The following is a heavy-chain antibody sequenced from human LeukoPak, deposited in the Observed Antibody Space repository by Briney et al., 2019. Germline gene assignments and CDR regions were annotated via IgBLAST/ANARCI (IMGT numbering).Heavy chain of an antibody. J-gene: IGHJ3*02. CDR1: GFTFSSYS. CDR2: ISSSSSYI. V-gene: IGHV3-21*01. D-gene: IGHD3-10*01. Sequence: GGSLRLSCAASGFTFSSYSMNRVRQAPGKGLEWVSSISSSSSYIYYADSVKGRFTISRDNAKNSLYLQMNSLRAEDTAVYYCARDESSAFDIWGQGTMVTVSS. CDR3: ARDESSAFDI.